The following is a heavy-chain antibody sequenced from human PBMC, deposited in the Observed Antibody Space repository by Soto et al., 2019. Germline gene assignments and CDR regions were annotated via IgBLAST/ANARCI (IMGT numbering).Heavy chain of an antibody. CDR2: IYYSGST. J-gene: IGHJ6*02. V-gene: IGHV4-59*12. CDR1: GGSISSYY. D-gene: IGHD3-3*01. Sequence: SETLSLTCTVSGGSISSYYWSWIRQPPGKGLEWIGYIYYSGSTNYNPSLKSRVTISVDKSKNQFSLKLSSVTAADTAVYYCARDLRVTIFGVVIKSLYYYYGMDVWGQGTTVTVSS. CDR3: ARDLRVTIFGVVIKSLYYYYGMDV.